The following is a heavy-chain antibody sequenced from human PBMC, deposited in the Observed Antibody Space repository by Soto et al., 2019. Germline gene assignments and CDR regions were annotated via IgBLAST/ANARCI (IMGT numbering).Heavy chain of an antibody. V-gene: IGHV4-59*01. CDR2: IYYSGGT. CDR3: ARDSAAGTGDYDH. J-gene: IGHJ4*02. CDR1: GGSISSYY. D-gene: IGHD6-13*01. Sequence: QVQLQESGPGLVKPSETLSLTCSVSGGSISSYYWGWIRLPPGKGLEWIGHIYYSGGTSYNPSLKSRITISVDTSKNQFSLKLSSVTAADMAVYYCARDSAAGTGDYDHWGQGILVTVSS.